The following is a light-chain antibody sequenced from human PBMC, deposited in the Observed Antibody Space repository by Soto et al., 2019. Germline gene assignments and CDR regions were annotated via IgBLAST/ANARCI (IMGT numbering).Light chain of an antibody. V-gene: IGKV1-5*01. CDR3: QQYHSFSPEGLT. Sequence: DIQMTQSPSTLSASVGERVTITCRASQTINTWLAWYQHKPGKAPKLLIYDASTLQTGVPSRFSGYSSGTEFTRTISSLQPDDLATYFCQQYHSFSPEGLTFGGGTQVEL. CDR1: QTINTW. CDR2: DAS. J-gene: IGKJ4*01.